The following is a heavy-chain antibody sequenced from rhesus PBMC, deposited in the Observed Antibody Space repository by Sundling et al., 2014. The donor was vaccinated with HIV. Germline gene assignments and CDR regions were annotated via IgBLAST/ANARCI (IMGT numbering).Heavy chain of an antibody. D-gene: IGHD5-36*02. Sequence: EVQLVESGGGLVQPGGSLRLSCAASGFTFSSYWMYWVRQAPGKGLEWVSRISSDGSSTSYADSVKGRFTISRENAKNSLYLQMNSLRAEDTAVYYCAKDARGGYSYSYYFDYWGQGVLVTVSS. V-gene: IGHV3-119*01. CDR1: GFTFSSYW. J-gene: IGHJ4*01. CDR2: ISSDGSST. CDR3: AKDARGGYSYSYYFDY.